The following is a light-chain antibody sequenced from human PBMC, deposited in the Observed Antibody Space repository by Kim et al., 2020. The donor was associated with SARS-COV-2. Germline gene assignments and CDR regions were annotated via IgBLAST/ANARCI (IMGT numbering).Light chain of an antibody. V-gene: IGLV2-14*03. CDR3: SSYTSSSTLA. Sequence: QSALTQPASVSGSPGQSITISCTGTRSDVGGYNYVSWYQQHPGKAPKLMIYDVSNRPSGVSNRFSGSKSGNTASLTISGLQAEDEADYYCSSYTSSSTLAFGTGTKVTVL. J-gene: IGLJ1*01. CDR2: DVS. CDR1: RSDVGGYNY.